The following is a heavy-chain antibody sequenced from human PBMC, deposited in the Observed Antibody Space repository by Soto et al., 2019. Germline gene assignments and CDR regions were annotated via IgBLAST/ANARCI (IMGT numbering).Heavy chain of an antibody. CDR2: TYYGSRWYY. J-gene: IGHJ4*02. CDR1: GDSVSSKSIA. Sequence: SQTLSLTCAISGDSVSSKSIAWNWIRQSPSRGLEWLGRTYYGSRWYYDYAVSVRSRITINPDTSKNQFSLQLNSVTPEDTAVYYCARGLLRSGFDYWGQGTLVTVSS. CDR3: ARGLLRSGFDY. V-gene: IGHV6-1*01. D-gene: IGHD3-10*02.